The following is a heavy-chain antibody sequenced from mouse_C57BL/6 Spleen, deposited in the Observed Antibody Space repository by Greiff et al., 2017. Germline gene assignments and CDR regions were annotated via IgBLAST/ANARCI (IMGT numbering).Heavy chain of an antibody. V-gene: IGHV1-54*01. Sequence: QVHVKQSGAELVRPGTSVKVSCKASGYAFTNYLIEWVKQRPGQGLEWIGVINPGSGGTNYNEKFKGKATLTADKSSSTAYMQLSSLTSEDSAVYFCARSYYGSTTSFDYWGQGTTLTVSS. CDR3: ARSYYGSTTSFDY. CDR2: INPGSGGT. D-gene: IGHD1-1*01. J-gene: IGHJ2*01. CDR1: GYAFTNYL.